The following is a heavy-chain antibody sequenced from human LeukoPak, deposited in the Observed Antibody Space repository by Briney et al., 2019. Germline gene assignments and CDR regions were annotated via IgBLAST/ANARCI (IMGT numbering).Heavy chain of an antibody. J-gene: IGHJ6*03. D-gene: IGHD2-15*01. Sequence: PSETLSLTCAVSGDSNSSTNWWSWVRQTPGKGLEWIGEIYHSGTTNHNPSLKSRVTISVDKSKNQFSLNMSSVTAADTAVYYCARQKKQDIVVVVAATFQRYYYYYMDVWGKGTTVTISS. V-gene: IGHV4-4*02. CDR3: ARQKKQDIVVVVAATFQRYYYYYMDV. CDR1: GDSNSSTNW. CDR2: IYHSGTT.